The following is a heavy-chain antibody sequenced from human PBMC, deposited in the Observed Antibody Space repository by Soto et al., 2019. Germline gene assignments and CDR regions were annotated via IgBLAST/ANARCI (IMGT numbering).Heavy chain of an antibody. J-gene: IGHJ3*01. Sequence: EVQLVESGGGLVQPGRSLRLSCAASGFTFVDYAMHWVRQAPGQGLEWVSGISWDGGYKGYADSVKGRFTISRDNAKKSLDLEMNSLRVEDTARYYCTKDEGYCSSSSCKDAFDYWGQGTMVTVS. D-gene: IGHD2-2*01. CDR3: TKDEGYCSSSSCKDAFDY. V-gene: IGHV3-9*01. CDR1: GFTFVDYA. CDR2: ISWDGGYK.